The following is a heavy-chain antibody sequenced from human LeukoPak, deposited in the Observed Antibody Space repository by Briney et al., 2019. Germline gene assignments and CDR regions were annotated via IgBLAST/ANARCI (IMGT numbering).Heavy chain of an antibody. J-gene: IGHJ4*02. CDR3: AKGAYDYIEMGYFDY. CDR2: IVASSGST. Sequence: GGSLRLSCAASGFSISNSAMSWVRQASGKGLEWVSLIVASSGSTFYADSVKGRFTISRDSSKNTLYLQMNSLRAEDMAVYYCAKGAYDYIEMGYFDYWGQGTLVTVSS. CDR1: GFSISNSA. D-gene: IGHD5-12*01. V-gene: IGHV3-23*01.